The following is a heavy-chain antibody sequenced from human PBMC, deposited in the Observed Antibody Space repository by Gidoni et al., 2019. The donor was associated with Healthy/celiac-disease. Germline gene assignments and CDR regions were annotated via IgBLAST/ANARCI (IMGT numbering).Heavy chain of an antibody. J-gene: IGHJ6*02. V-gene: IGHV3-7*01. CDR1: GFTFGSYW. CDR2: RKQDGREK. CDR3: AREKAGIQLHYYYYYGMDV. Sequence: EVQLVESGGGLVQPGGSLRLSWAASGFTFGSYWMSWVRQAPGRGLEWVANRKQDGREKYYVDSVKGRFTISRDNAKNSLYLQMNSLRAEDTAVYYCAREKAGIQLHYYYYYGMDVWGQGTTVTVSS. D-gene: IGHD5-18*01.